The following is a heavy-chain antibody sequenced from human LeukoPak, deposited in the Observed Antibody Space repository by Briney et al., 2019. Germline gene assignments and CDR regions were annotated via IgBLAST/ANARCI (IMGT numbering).Heavy chain of an antibody. CDR1: GGSISSYY. V-gene: IGHV4-59*08. CDR2: IYYGGST. CDR3: ARHGAAAGNYYYYGMDV. D-gene: IGHD6-13*01. Sequence: SETLSLTCTVSGGSISSYYWSWIRQPPGKGLEWIGYIYYGGSTNYNPSLKSRVTISVDTSKNQFSLKLSSVTAADTAVYYCARHGAAAGNYYYYGMDVWGQGTTVTVSS. J-gene: IGHJ6*02.